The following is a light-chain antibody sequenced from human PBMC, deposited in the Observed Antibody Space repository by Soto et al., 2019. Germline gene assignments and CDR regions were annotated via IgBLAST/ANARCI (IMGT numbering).Light chain of an antibody. CDR2: LNSDGSH. V-gene: IGLV4-69*01. CDR1: SGHSTYA. CDR3: HPWGTGYQV. Sequence: QPVLTQSPSASASLGAPIKLTCTLSSGHSTYAVASHQQHPEKGPRYLMKLNSDGSHFNGDGISDRFSGSGSGAERCLTISGVQSEDEADYYWHPWGTGYQVFGGGTQLTVL. J-gene: IGLJ3*02.